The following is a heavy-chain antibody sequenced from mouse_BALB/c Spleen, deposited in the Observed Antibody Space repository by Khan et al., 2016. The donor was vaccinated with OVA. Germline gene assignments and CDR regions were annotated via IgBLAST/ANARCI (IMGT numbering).Heavy chain of an antibody. CDR1: GYSITNDYA. Sequence: EVQLQESGPGLVKPSQSLSLTCTVTGYSITNDYAWNWIRHFPGNKLEWMGYITYSGSTSYRPSLKSRISITRDTSKNQFFLQLNSVTTEDTATYYCAMGRTYWGQGTLVTVSA. V-gene: IGHV3-2*02. CDR2: ITYSGST. CDR3: AMGRTY. D-gene: IGHD4-1*01. J-gene: IGHJ3*01.